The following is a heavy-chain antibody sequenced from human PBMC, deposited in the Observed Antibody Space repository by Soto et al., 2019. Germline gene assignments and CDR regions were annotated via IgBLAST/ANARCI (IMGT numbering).Heavy chain of an antibody. D-gene: IGHD3-22*01. CDR3: TREISLVVITTYYYYGMDV. Sequence: SLRLSCTASGFTFGDYAMSWFRQAPGKGLEWVGFIRSKAYGGTTEYAASVKGRFTISRDDSKSIAYLQMNSLKTEDTAVYYCTREISLVVITTYYYYGMDVWGQGTTVTVSS. V-gene: IGHV3-49*03. CDR2: IRSKAYGGTT. J-gene: IGHJ6*02. CDR1: GFTFGDYA.